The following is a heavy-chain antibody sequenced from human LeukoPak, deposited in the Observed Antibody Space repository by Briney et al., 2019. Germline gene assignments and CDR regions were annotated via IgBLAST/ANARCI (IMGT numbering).Heavy chain of an antibody. CDR3: ARDPDSSGWFGLDY. V-gene: IGHV6-1*01. CDR1: GDSVSSNSAA. Sequence: SQTLSLTCAISGDSVSSNSAAWNWIRQSPSGGLEWLGRTYYRSKWYNDYAVSVKSRITIKPDTSNNQFSLRLNSVTPEDTAVYYCARDPDSSGWFGLDYWGQGTLVTVSS. D-gene: IGHD6-19*01. J-gene: IGHJ4*02. CDR2: TYYRSKWYN.